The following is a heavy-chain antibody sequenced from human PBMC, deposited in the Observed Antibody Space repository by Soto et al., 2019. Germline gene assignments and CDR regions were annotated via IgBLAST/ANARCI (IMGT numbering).Heavy chain of an antibody. Sequence: GSLRLSCAASGFIFSDYWMHWVRQAPGKGPLWVSRITSDGRGTVYADSVKGRFTISRDNAKNTLYLQINSLRVEDTGVYYCASAYGMEVWGQGTTVTVSS. D-gene: IGHD3-16*01. V-gene: IGHV3-74*01. J-gene: IGHJ6*02. CDR3: ASAYGMEV. CDR2: ITSDGRGT. CDR1: GFIFSDYW.